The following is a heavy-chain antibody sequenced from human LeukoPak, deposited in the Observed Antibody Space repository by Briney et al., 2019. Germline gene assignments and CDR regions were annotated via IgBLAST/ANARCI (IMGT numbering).Heavy chain of an antibody. Sequence: ASVKVSCKASGYTFTSYAMHWVRQAPGQRLEWMGWINAGNGNTKYSQKFQGRVTITRDTSASTAYMELSSLRSEDTAVYYCARDLGSRGWYLTSYYYYGMDVWGQGTTVTVSS. V-gene: IGHV1-3*01. CDR2: INAGNGNT. D-gene: IGHD6-19*01. CDR1: GYTFTSYA. CDR3: ARDLGSRGWYLTSYYYYGMDV. J-gene: IGHJ6*02.